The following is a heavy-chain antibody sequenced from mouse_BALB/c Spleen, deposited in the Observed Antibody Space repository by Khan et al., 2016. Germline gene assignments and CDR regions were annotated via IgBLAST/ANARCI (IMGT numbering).Heavy chain of an antibody. CDR1: GYSFTGYF. D-gene: IGHD2-4*01. J-gene: IGHJ3*01. CDR3: AIGFYDYDGFAY. V-gene: IGHV1-20*02. CDR2: INPYNGDT. Sequence: VRLQQSGPELVKPGASVKISCKAPGYSFTGYFINWVMQSHGKSLEWIGRINPYNGDTFYNQKFKGKATLTVDKSSRKAHMELRSLASEDSAVSDCAIGFYDYDGFAYWGQGTLVTVSA.